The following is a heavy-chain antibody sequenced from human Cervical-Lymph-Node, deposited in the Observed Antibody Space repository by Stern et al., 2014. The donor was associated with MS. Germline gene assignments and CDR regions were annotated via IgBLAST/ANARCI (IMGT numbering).Heavy chain of an antibody. Sequence: QVQLQESGPGLVKPSQTLSLTCTVSGGSISSGGHYWSWIRQLPGKGLEWIGYIYYSGATFYNPSLKSRVTMSLDTYKNQFSLKLSSVTAADTAVYYCASRWSGTYYGQNWFDPWGQGALVTVSS. D-gene: IGHD1-26*01. V-gene: IGHV4-31*03. CDR1: GGSISSGGHY. CDR2: IYYSGAT. J-gene: IGHJ5*02. CDR3: ASRWSGTYYGQNWFDP.